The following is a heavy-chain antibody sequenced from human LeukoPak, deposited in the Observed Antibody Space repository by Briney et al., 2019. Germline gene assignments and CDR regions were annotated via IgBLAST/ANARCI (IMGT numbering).Heavy chain of an antibody. D-gene: IGHD2-15*01. Sequence: GSLPLSCAASGFTFSSYSMNWVRPATGKGLEWVSYITSSSSTIYYADSVKGRFTISRDNAKNTLYLQMNSLRAEDTAVYYCASGAAGRPSSYYYYMGVWGKGTTVTVSS. CDR3: ASGAAGRPSSYYYYMGV. V-gene: IGHV3-48*04. J-gene: IGHJ6*03. CDR2: ITSSSSTI. CDR1: GFTFSSYS.